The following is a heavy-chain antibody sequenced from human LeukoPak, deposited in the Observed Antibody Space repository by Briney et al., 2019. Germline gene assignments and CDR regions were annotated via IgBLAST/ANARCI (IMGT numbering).Heavy chain of an antibody. D-gene: IGHD3-22*01. CDR3: AREITMIVGLYYFDY. J-gene: IGHJ4*02. CDR1: GYTFTSYG. Sequence: ASVKVSCKASGYTFTSYGISWVRQAPGQGLEWMGWISAYNGNTNYAQKLQGRVTMTTDTSTSTAYMELRSLRSDDTAVYYRAREITMIVGLYYFDYWGQGTLVTVSS. V-gene: IGHV1-18*01. CDR2: ISAYNGNT.